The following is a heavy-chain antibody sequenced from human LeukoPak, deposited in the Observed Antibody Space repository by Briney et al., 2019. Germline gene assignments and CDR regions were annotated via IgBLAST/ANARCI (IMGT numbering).Heavy chain of an antibody. D-gene: IGHD3-22*01. CDR1: VGSISSYY. CDR3: ARGYYYDSSGYYAPHFDY. J-gene: IGHJ4*02. CDR2: IYYSGST. Sequence: NPSETLSLTCTVSVGSISSYYSGWIRQPPRKGLEWIGSIYYSGSTYYNPSLKSRVTISVDTSKNQFSLKLSSVTAADTAVYYCARGYYYDSSGYYAPHFDYWGQGTLVTVSS. V-gene: IGHV4-39*01.